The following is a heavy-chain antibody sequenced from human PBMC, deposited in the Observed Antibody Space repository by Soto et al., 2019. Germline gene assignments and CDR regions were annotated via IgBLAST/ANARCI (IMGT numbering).Heavy chain of an antibody. V-gene: IGHV3-30*18. J-gene: IGHJ6*02. CDR1: GFIFSSYA. D-gene: IGHD3-10*01. CDR3: AKGILNSGHYGMDV. CDR2: TSHDGSNL. Sequence: PGGSLRLSCAASGFIFSSYALHWVRLAPGKGLEWVAVTSHDGSNLYYADSVKGRFIISRDNSKNTLYLQMNSLRSEDTAVYYCAKGILNSGHYGMDVWGQGTTVTVSS.